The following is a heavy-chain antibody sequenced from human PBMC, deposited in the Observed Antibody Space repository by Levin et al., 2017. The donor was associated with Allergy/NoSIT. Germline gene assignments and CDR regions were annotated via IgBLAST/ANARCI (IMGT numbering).Heavy chain of an antibody. CDR3: AKASVEIDY. Sequence: GGSLRLSCAASGFTFDDYAMHWVRQAPGKGLEWVSGISWNSGSIGYADSVKGRFTISRDNAKNSLYLQMNSLRAEDTALYYCAKASVEIDYWGQGTLVTVSS. D-gene: IGHD5-24*01. CDR1: GFTFDDYA. CDR2: ISWNSGSI. J-gene: IGHJ4*02. V-gene: IGHV3-9*01.